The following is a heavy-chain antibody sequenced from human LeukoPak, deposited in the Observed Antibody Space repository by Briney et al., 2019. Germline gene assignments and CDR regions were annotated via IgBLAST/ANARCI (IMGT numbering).Heavy chain of an antibody. CDR1: GFTFSSYA. CDR3: ARGYYYDSSGPWGAFDI. CDR2: ISYDGSNK. Sequence: GGSLRLSCAASGFTFSSYAMHWVRQALGKGLEWVAVISYDGSNKYYADSVKGRFTISRDNSKNTLYLQMNSLRAEDTAVYYCARGYYYDSSGPWGAFDIWGQGTMVTVSS. D-gene: IGHD3-22*01. V-gene: IGHV3-30-3*01. J-gene: IGHJ3*02.